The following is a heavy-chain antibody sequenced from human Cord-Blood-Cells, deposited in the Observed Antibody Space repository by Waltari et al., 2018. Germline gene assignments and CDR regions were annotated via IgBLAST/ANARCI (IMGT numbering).Heavy chain of an antibody. Sequence: QVQLQQWGAGLLKPSETLSPTCAVYGGSLSGYYWSWIRQPPGKGLEWIGEINHSGSTNYNPSLKSRVTISVDTSKNQFSLKLSSVTAADTAVYYCARKRSSSWYGAFDIWGQGTMVTVSS. CDR3: ARKRSSSWYGAFDI. CDR1: GGSLSGYY. D-gene: IGHD6-13*01. CDR2: INHSGST. J-gene: IGHJ3*02. V-gene: IGHV4-34*01.